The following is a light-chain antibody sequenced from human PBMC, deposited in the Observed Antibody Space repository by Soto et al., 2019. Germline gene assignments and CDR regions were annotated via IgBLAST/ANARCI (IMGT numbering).Light chain of an antibody. J-gene: IGLJ2*01. CDR1: SSDVGGYNY. CDR2: EVS. Sequence: QSALTQPASVSGSPGQSITISCTGTSSDVGGYNYVSWYQQHPGKAPILMIYEVSNRPSGVSNRFSGSKSGNTASLTISGLQAEDEAVYFCSSFASNRDLVFGGGTKLTVL. V-gene: IGLV2-14*01. CDR3: SSFASNRDLV.